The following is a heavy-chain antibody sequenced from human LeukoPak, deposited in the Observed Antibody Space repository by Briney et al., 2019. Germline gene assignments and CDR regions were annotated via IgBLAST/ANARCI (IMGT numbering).Heavy chain of an antibody. CDR2: MNPNSGNT. CDR1: GYTFTSYD. CDR3: AIPMVRVTYHFDY. J-gene: IGHJ4*02. Sequence: ASVKVSCKASGYTFTSYDINWMRQATGQGLEWMGWMNPNSGNTGYAQKFQGRVTMTRSTSISTAYMELSSLRSEDTAVYYCAIPMVRVTYHFDYWGQGTLVTVSS. D-gene: IGHD3-10*01. V-gene: IGHV1-8*01.